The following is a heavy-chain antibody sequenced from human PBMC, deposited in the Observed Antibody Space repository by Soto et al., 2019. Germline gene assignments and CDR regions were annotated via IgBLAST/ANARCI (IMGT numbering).Heavy chain of an antibody. Sequence: GGSLRLSCAASGSTFSSYGMHWVRQAPGKGLEWVAVISYDGSNKYYADSVKGRFTISRDNSKNTLYLQMNSLRAEDTAVYYCAKDGSQYYYDSSGYYRYWGQGTLVTVSS. D-gene: IGHD3-22*01. CDR1: GSTFSSYG. J-gene: IGHJ4*02. CDR2: ISYDGSNK. CDR3: AKDGSQYYYDSSGYYRY. V-gene: IGHV3-30*18.